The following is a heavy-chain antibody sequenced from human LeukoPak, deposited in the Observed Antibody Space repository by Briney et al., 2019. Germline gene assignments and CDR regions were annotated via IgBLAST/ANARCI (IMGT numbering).Heavy chain of an antibody. CDR2: ISGSGGST. CDR1: GFTFSSYA. V-gene: IGHV3-23*01. D-gene: IGHD6-6*01. CDR3: ASSSIAARLSYYFDY. Sequence: GGSLRLSCAASGFTFSSYAMSWVRQAPGKGLEWVSAISGSGGSTYYADSVKGRFTISRDNSKNTLYLQMNSLRAEDTAVYYCASSSIAARLSYYFDYWGQGTLVTAYS. J-gene: IGHJ4*02.